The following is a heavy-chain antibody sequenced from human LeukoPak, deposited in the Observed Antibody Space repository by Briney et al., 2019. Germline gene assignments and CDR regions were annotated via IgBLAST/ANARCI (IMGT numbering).Heavy chain of an antibody. Sequence: GGSLRLSCAASGFTVRSSYMSWVRQAPGKGLAWVSVIYSGGDTHYAESVKGRFTISRDNSKNTLYLQMNSLRAEDTAVYYCARDARGGYVLDSWGQGTLVTVSS. CDR3: ARDARGGYVLDS. CDR2: IYSGGDT. V-gene: IGHV3-53*01. D-gene: IGHD5-12*01. J-gene: IGHJ4*02. CDR1: GFTVRSSY.